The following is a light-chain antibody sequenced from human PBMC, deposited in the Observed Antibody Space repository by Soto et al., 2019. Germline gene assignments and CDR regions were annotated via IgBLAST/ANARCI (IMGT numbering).Light chain of an antibody. J-gene: IGKJ4*01. V-gene: IGKV1-39*01. CDR3: QQSYSTPLT. CDR1: QSISSY. CDR2: AAS. Sequence: DLQMTQSPSSLSASVGDRVTITCRASQSISSYLNWYQQKPGKATKVLIYAASSLQSGVPSRFSGSGSGTDFTLTISSLQPEDFATYYCQQSYSTPLTVGGGTKVEIK.